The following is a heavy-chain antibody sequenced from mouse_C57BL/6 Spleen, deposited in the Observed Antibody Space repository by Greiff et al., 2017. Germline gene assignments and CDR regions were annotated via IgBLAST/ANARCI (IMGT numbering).Heavy chain of an antibody. CDR2: FYPGSGSI. CDR1: GYTFTEYT. D-gene: IGHD2-3*01. V-gene: IGHV1-62-2*01. J-gene: IGHJ1*03. Sequence: VKLQESGAELVKPGASVKLSCKASGYTFTEYTIHWVKQRSGQGLEWIGWFYPGSGSIKYNEKFKDKATLTADKSSSTVYMELSRLTSEDSAVYYCARHEAGGYYTLYFDVWGTGTTVTVSS. CDR3: ARHEAGGYYTLYFDV.